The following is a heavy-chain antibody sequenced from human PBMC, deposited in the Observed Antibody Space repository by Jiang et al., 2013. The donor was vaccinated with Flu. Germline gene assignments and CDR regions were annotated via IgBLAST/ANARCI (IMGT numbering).Heavy chain of an antibody. CDR1: SVSSNSAA. J-gene: IGHJ5*02. V-gene: IGHV6-1*01. Sequence: SVSSNSAAWNWIRQSPSRGLEWLGGTYYRSKWYNDYAVSVKSRITINPDTSKNQFSLQLNSVTPEDTAVYYCARASDKYSSSSSWFDPWGQGTLVTVSS. D-gene: IGHD6-6*01. CDR2: TYYRSKWYN. CDR3: ARASDKYSSSSSWFDP.